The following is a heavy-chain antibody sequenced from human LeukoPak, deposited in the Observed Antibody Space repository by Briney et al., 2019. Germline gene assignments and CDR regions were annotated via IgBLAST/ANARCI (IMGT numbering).Heavy chain of an antibody. CDR3: ARDWLCKSSSTSCPSADY. V-gene: IGHV1-2*02. J-gene: IGHJ4*02. CDR2: INPNSGGT. Sequence: ASVKVSCKASGYTFTGYYMHWVRQAPGQGLEWMGWINPNSGGTNYAQKFQGRVTMTRDTPISTAYMELSRLRSDDTAVYYCARDWLCKSSSTSCPSADYWGQGTLVTVSS. D-gene: IGHD2-2*01. CDR1: GYTFTGYY.